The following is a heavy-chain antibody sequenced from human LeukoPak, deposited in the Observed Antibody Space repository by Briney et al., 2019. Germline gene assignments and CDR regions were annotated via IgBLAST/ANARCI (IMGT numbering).Heavy chain of an antibody. CDR2: INHRGTT. Sequence: SETLSLTCAVYGGSFSGYYWSWIRQPPGKGLEWIGEINHRGTTNYNPSLKSRVTISVDTSKNQFTLNLSSVTAADTAVYYCVRTVRAGHFDYWGQGSLVTVSS. V-gene: IGHV4-34*01. CDR1: GGSFSGYY. J-gene: IGHJ4*02. CDR3: VRTVRAGHFDY. D-gene: IGHD2-8*01.